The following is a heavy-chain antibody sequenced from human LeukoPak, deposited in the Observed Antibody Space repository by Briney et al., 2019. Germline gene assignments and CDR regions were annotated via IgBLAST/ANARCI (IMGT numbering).Heavy chain of an antibody. CDR1: GGSIRSYY. D-gene: IGHD3-10*01. J-gene: IGHJ2*01. V-gene: IGHV4-59*01. CDR2: IYYRGST. Sequence: SETLSLTCTVSGGSIRSYYWSCIRQPPGKGLEGIGYIYYRGSTNYNPSRKSRVTISVDTSKNQFSLKLSSVTAADTAVYYCARDLRGTMVRAPGYFDLWGRGTLVTVSS. CDR3: ARDLRGTMVRAPGYFDL.